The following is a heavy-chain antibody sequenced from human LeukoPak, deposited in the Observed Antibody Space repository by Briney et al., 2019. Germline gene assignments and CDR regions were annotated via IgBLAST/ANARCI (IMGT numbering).Heavy chain of an antibody. V-gene: IGHV3-74*01. Sequence: RGSLRLSCTASGFTFSNYWMHWVRQAPGKGLVWVSRITNDGSGATYADSVKGRFTISRDNAKNTVYLQMNSLRAEDTAVYYCARDIATTPIYWGQGTLITVPS. CDR3: ARDIATTPIY. D-gene: IGHD5-12*01. CDR1: GFTFSNYW. J-gene: IGHJ4*02. CDR2: ITNDGSGA.